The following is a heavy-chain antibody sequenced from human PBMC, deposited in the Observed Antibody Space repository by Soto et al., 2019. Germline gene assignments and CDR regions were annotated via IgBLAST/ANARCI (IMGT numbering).Heavy chain of an antibody. CDR1: GGSVSSGSYY. V-gene: IGHV4-61*01. CDR3: ARESWELLTIGY. D-gene: IGHD1-26*01. J-gene: IGHJ4*02. CDR2: IYYSGST. Sequence: PSETLSLTCTVSGGSVSSGSYYWSWIRQPPGKGLEWIGYIYYSGSTNYNPSLKSRVTISVDTSKNQFSLKLSSVTAADTDVYYCARESWELLTIGYWGQGTLVTVSS.